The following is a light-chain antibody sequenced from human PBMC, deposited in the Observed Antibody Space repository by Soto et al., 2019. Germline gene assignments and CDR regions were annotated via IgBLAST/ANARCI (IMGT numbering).Light chain of an antibody. J-gene: IGLJ3*02. CDR3: VSWDASLSAWV. Sequence: QSVLTQPPSASGTPGQKVTISCSGSNSNIGSDLVFWFQQLPGTAPILLIYRNNQRPSGVPDRFSGSKSGTSASLAISGLRSEDEADYYCVSWDASLSAWVFGGGTKLTVL. V-gene: IGLV1-47*01. CDR2: RNN. CDR1: NSNIGSDL.